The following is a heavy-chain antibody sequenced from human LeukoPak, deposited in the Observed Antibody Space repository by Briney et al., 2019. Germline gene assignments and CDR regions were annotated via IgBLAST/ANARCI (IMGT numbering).Heavy chain of an antibody. Sequence: PGRSLRLSCAASGFTFDDYPMHWVRHAPGKGLEWVSGISWNSGSVGYADSVKGRFTISRDNAKNSLYLQMNSLRAEDTALYYCAKATPYSGYAGYYFDYWGQGTLVTVSS. CDR2: ISWNSGSV. CDR3: AKATPYSGYAGYYFDY. J-gene: IGHJ4*02. D-gene: IGHD5-12*01. CDR1: GFTFDDYP. V-gene: IGHV3-9*01.